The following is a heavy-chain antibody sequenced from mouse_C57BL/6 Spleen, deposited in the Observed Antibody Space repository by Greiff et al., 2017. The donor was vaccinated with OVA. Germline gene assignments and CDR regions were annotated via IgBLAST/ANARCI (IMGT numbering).Heavy chain of an antibody. D-gene: IGHD2-1*01. CDR3: ARSGALGLLDY. CDR2: IHPNSGST. CDR1: GYTFTSYW. V-gene: IGHV1-64*01. Sequence: VQLQQPGAELVKPGASVKLSCKASGYTFTSYWMHWVKQRPGQGLEWIGMIHPNSGSTNYNEKFKSKATLTVDKSSSTAYMQLSSLTSEDSAVYYCARSGALGLLDYWGQGTTLTVSS. J-gene: IGHJ2*01.